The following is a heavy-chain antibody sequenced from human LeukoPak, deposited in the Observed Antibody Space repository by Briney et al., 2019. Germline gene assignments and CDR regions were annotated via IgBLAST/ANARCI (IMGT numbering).Heavy chain of an antibody. D-gene: IGHD1-20*01. CDR3: ARDSGITATTAFAFHV. CDR1: GDSISNYY. V-gene: IGHV4-4*07. CDR2: SSVSGST. J-gene: IGHJ3*01. Sequence: SETLSLTCTVPGDSISNYYWNWIRQPAGKGLEWIGRSSVSGSTNYNPSLKSRVTMSVDTSKKQFSLKLSSVTAADTAVYFCARDSGITATTAFAFHVWGQGTEVTVSS.